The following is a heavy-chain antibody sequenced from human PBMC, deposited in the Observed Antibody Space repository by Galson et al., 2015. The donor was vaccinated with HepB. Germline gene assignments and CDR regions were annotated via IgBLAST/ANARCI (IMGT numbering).Heavy chain of an antibody. CDR1: GFSFSSYA. J-gene: IGHJ4*02. V-gene: IGHV3-23*01. D-gene: IGHD1-26*01. CDR3: ATDPYRYSGSYFDY. CDR2: LSGSGGST. Sequence: SLRLSCAASGFSFSSYAMSWVRQTPGKGLEWVSGLSGSGGSTYYADSVKGRFTISRDNSKNTLYLQMNSLKTEDAALYYCATDPYRYSGSYFDYWGQGTLVTVSS.